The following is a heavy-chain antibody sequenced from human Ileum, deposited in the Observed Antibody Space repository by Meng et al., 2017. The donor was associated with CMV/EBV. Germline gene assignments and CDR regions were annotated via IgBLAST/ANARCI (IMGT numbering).Heavy chain of an antibody. Sequence: SETLSLTCTVPGGPISSYYWSWIRQPPGKGLEWIGYIYYSGSTNYNPSLKRRVTISVDTSKNQFSLDLSSVSAADTAGYYCARDLSGRHYFSYYGMDVWGQGTTVTVSS. V-gene: IGHV4-59*01. CDR3: ARDLSGRHYFSYYGMDV. CDR1: GGPISSYY. CDR2: IYYSGST. J-gene: IGHJ6*02. D-gene: IGHD1-26*01.